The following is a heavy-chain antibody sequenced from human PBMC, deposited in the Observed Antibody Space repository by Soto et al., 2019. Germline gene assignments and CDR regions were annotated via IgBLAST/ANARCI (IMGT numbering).Heavy chain of an antibody. CDR1: GYTFTTFG. V-gene: IGHV1-18*01. CDR3: ARDPTIFGVVQNYGMDV. D-gene: IGHD3-3*01. Sequence: QVQLVQSGAEVKKPGASVKVSCKASGYTFTTFGISWVRQAPGQGLEWMGWISAYNGYTNYAQKLQGRVTRTTDTSTSTAYMEMRSLRSDDTAVYYCARDPTIFGVVQNYGMDVWGQGTTVTVSS. J-gene: IGHJ6*02. CDR2: ISAYNGYT.